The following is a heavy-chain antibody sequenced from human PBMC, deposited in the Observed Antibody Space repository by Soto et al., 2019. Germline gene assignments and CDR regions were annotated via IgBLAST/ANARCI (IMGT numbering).Heavy chain of an antibody. CDR1: EFAFSNYV. Sequence: QVQLVESGGGVVHPGKSLRLSCAASEFAFSNYVGHWVRQAPGKGLGWVAVIWHDERSTHYADSVKGRFIISKHSSKNDLYLQMDRLRDEDKAVYYWATCPIVVTWYLDLWGRGTLVNVPS. D-gene: IGHD2-15*01. CDR3: ATCPIVVTWYLDL. J-gene: IGHJ2*01. CDR2: IWHDERST. V-gene: IGHV3-33*03.